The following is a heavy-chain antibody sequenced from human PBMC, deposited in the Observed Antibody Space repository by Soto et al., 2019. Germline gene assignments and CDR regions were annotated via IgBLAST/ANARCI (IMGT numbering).Heavy chain of an antibody. CDR2: IIPIFGTA. V-gene: IGHV1-69*12. CDR1: GGTFSSYA. J-gene: IGHJ1*01. CDR3: AIKGIAAAGEGIYFQH. D-gene: IGHD6-13*01. Sequence: QVQLVQSGAEVKKPGSSVKVSCKASGGTFSSYAISWVRQAPGQGLEWMGGIIPIFGTANYAQKFQGRVTINADESTSTAYMELSSLRSEDTAVYYCAIKGIAAAGEGIYFQHWGQGTLVTVSS.